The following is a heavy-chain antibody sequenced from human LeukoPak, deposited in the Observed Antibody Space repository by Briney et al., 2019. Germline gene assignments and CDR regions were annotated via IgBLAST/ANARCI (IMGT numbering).Heavy chain of an antibody. Sequence: GGSLRLSCAASGFTFSTSAMSWVRQAPGKGLEWVSTISGSGGSTYYADSVKGRFTISRDNSRNTLYLQMNGLRAEDTAVYYCAKGYYYDTSGYYSIDYWGQGTLVTVSS. V-gene: IGHV3-23*01. CDR1: GFTFSTSA. D-gene: IGHD3-22*01. CDR3: AKGYYYDTSGYYSIDY. J-gene: IGHJ4*02. CDR2: ISGSGGST.